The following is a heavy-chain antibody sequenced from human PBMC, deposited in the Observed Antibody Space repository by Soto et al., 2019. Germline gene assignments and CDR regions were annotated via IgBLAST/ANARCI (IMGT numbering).Heavy chain of an antibody. Sequence: QVQLQQWGAGLLKPSETLSLTCAVYGGSFSGYYWSWIRQPPGKGLEWIGEINHSGSTNYNPSLKSRVTISVDTSKNQFSLKLSSVTAADTAVYYCARGARIYYGSGSYYRPVYFDYWGQGTLVTVSS. J-gene: IGHJ4*02. CDR2: INHSGST. CDR3: ARGARIYYGSGSYYRPVYFDY. D-gene: IGHD3-10*01. CDR1: GGSFSGYY. V-gene: IGHV4-34*01.